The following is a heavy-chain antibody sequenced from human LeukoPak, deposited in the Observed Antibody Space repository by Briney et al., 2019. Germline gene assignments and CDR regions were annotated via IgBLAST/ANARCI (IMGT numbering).Heavy chain of an antibody. Sequence: GGSLRLSCAASGFTFSSYAMSWVRQAPGKGLEWVSAISGSGGSTYYADSVKGRFTISRDNSKNTLYLQMNSLRAEDTAVYYCAKPGYSSGWYPLGDWGQGTLVTVSS. CDR3: AKPGYSSGWYPLGD. CDR1: GFTFSSYA. D-gene: IGHD6-19*01. V-gene: IGHV3-23*01. J-gene: IGHJ4*02. CDR2: ISGSGGST.